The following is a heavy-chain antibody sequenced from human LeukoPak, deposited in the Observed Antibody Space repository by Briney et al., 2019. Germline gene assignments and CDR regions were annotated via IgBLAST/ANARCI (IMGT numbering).Heavy chain of an antibody. J-gene: IGHJ6*03. CDR3: TRTGRVVVPAAPYYYYYYMDV. D-gene: IGHD2-2*01. CDR1: GFTFGDYA. V-gene: IGHV3-49*05. CDR2: IRSKAYGGTT. Sequence: NPGGSLRLSCTAPGFTFGDYAMSWFRQAPGRGLEWVGFIRSKAYGGTTEYAASVKGRFTISRDDSKSIAYLQMNSLKTEDTAVYYCTRTGRVVVPAAPYYYYYYMDVWGKGTTVTVSS.